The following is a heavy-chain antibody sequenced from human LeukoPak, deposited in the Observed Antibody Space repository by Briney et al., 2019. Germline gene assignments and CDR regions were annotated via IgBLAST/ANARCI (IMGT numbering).Heavy chain of an antibody. CDR3: ARLSGSYYSAFDI. CDR2: IYPGDSDN. Sequence: GASLKISCRGSEYSFTNYWIGWVRQLPGKGLEWMAIIYPGDSDNRYDPSFQGQVTISADKSISTAYLQWSSLKASDTAMYYCARLSGSYYSAFDIWGQGTMVTVSS. J-gene: IGHJ3*02. V-gene: IGHV5-51*01. CDR1: EYSFTNYW. D-gene: IGHD1-26*01.